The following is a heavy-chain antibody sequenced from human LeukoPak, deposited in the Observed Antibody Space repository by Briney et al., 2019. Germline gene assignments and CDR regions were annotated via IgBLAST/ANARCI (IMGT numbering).Heavy chain of an antibody. D-gene: IGHD3-10*01. CDR1: GYTFTNYY. V-gene: IGHV1-2*02. Sequence: ASVKVSCKASGYTFTNYYIHWVRQAPGQGLEWMGWINPNSGGTNYAQKFQGRVTMTRDTSISTAYMELSRLRSDDTAVYYCARALRFGEPISRDYWGQGTLVTVSS. J-gene: IGHJ4*02. CDR3: ARALRFGEPISRDY. CDR2: INPNSGGT.